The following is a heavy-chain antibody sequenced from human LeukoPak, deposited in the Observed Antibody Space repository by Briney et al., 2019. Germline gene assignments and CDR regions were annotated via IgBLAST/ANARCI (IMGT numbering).Heavy chain of an antibody. CDR3: ATPWVVTAPPRFDY. CDR1: GGTFSDYS. D-gene: IGHD2-21*02. CDR2: ILPLVGRL. Sequence: SVKVSCKAPGGTFSDYSISWVRQAPGQGLEWMGRILPLVGRLHYAQKFQGRFTLTADKSTTTVYMELSSLRSEDTAVYYCATPWVVTAPPRFDYWGQGTLVTVSS. V-gene: IGHV1-69*02. J-gene: IGHJ4*02.